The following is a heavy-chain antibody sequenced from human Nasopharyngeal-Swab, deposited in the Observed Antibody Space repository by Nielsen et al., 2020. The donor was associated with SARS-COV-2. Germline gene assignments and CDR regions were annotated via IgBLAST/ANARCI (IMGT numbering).Heavy chain of an antibody. Sequence: GGSLRLSCAASGFMFSSYAMSWIRQAPGKGLEWISHISSSGSSIYYADSVKGRFTISRDNAKNSVYLQMNSLRGEDTAVYYCARGYTGWGYWGQGTLVTVSS. V-gene: IGHV3-11*01. CDR3: ARGYTGWGY. D-gene: IGHD1-26*01. CDR2: ISSSGSSI. J-gene: IGHJ4*02. CDR1: GFMFSSYA.